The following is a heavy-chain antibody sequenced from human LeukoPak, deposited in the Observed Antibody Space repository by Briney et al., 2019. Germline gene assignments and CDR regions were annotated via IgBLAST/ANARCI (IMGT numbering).Heavy chain of an antibody. CDR1: GFTFSSYG. V-gene: IGHV3-30*02. Sequence: GGSLRLSCAASGFTFSSYGMHWVRQAPGKGLEWVAFIRYDGSNKYYADSVKGRFTISRDNSKNTLYLQMNSLRAEDTAVYYCAKDVGLFEHKLISCYYYMDVWGKGTTVTVSS. CDR3: AKDVGLFEHKLISCYYYMDV. J-gene: IGHJ6*03. D-gene: IGHD2-2*01. CDR2: IRYDGSNK.